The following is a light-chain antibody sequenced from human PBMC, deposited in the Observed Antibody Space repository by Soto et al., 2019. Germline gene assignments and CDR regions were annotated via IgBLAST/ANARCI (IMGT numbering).Light chain of an antibody. CDR1: SSNIGAGHV. J-gene: IGLJ2*01. CDR3: QSYDNGLSASV. V-gene: IGLV1-40*01. CDR2: GSS. Sequence: QAVVTQPPSVSGAPGQRVTISCTGSSSNIGAGHVVHWYQQFPGRAPNLLIYGSSNRPSGVPDRFSGSKSGTSASLAITGLQAEDEADYYCQSYDNGLSASVFSGGTKLTVL.